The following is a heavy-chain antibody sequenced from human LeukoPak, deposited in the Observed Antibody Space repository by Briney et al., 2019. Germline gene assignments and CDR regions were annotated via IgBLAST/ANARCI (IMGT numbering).Heavy chain of an antibody. CDR1: GGSISGYY. CDR3: ARQQSGNWNDVGLDY. Sequence: SETLSLTSTVSGGSISGYYWSWIRQPPGKGLEWIGYIYYSGSTNYNPSLKSRVTISVDTSKNQFSLKLSSVTAADTAVYYCARQQSGNWNDVGLDYWGQGTLVTVSS. CDR2: IYYSGST. V-gene: IGHV4-59*08. D-gene: IGHD1-1*01. J-gene: IGHJ4*02.